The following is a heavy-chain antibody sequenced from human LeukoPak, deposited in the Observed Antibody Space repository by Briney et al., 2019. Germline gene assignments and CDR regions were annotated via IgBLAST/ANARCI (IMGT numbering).Heavy chain of an antibody. CDR3: ASLFSSGPLGGP. J-gene: IGHJ5*02. CDR2: INPNSGGT. D-gene: IGHD3-22*01. V-gene: IGHV1-2*06. CDR1: GYTLTGYY. Sequence: ASVKVSCKASGYTLTGYYMHWVRQAPGQGLEWMGRINPNSGGTNYAQKFQGRVTMTRDTSTSTVYMELSSLRSEDTAVYYCASLFSSGPLGGPWGQGTLVTVSS.